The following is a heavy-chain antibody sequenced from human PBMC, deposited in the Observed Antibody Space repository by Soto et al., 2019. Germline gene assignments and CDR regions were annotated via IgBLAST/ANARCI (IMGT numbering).Heavy chain of an antibody. Sequence: QLLESGPGLVKPSETLSLTCTVSGGSISSSSYYWGWIRQPPGKGLEWIGSIYYSGSTYYNPSLKSRVTISVDTSKNQFSLKLSSVTAADTAVYYCARRGSGYERYYFDYWGQGTLVTVSS. V-gene: IGHV4-39*01. D-gene: IGHD5-12*01. CDR1: GGSISSSSYY. CDR3: ARRGSGYERYYFDY. J-gene: IGHJ4*02. CDR2: IYYSGST.